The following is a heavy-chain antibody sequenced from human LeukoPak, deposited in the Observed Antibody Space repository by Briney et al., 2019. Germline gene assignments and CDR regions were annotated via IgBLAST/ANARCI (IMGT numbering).Heavy chain of an antibody. D-gene: IGHD5-24*01. CDR1: GFTFSSYS. V-gene: IGHV3-21*01. Sequence: NPGGSLRLSCAASGFTFSSYSMNWVRQAPGKGLEWVSSISSSSSYIYYADSVKGRFTISRDNAKNSLYLQMNSLRAEDTAVYYCARARGGGNWFDSWGQGTLVTVSS. CDR2: ISSSSSYI. J-gene: IGHJ5*01. CDR3: ARARGGGNWFDS.